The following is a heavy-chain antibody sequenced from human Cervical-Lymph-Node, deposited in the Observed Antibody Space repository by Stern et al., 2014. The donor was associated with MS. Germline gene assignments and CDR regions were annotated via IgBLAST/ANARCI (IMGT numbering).Heavy chain of an antibody. CDR1: GYSFATYW. J-gene: IGHJ6*02. CDR3: ARPGDDTAKYGLDV. CDR2: IYPGDSDT. D-gene: IGHD5-18*01. V-gene: IGHV5-51*03. Sequence: VQLVESGAEVKKPGESLKISCKGSGYSFATYWIGWVRQMPGKPREGMGSIYPGDSDTRYSPSFQGQVTISADKSISTAYLHWSSLKASDTAMYYCARPGDDTAKYGLDVWGQGTTVTVSS.